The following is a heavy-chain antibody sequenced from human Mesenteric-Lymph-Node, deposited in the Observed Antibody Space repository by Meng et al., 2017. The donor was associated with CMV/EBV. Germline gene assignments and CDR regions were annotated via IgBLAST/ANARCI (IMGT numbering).Heavy chain of an antibody. D-gene: IGHD3-3*01. CDR3: ARALYYDFGSGYYYALDV. J-gene: IGHJ6*02. V-gene: IGHV1-18*01. CDR2: ISGYYGNA. CDR1: AYTFTTYG. Sequence: ASVKVFCKAAAYTFTTYGISWVRQAPGQGLEWMGWISGYYGNANYSQKFQGRVIMTTDTSTSTAYMELRNLRFDDTAVYYCARALYYDFGSGYYYALDVWGQGTTVTVSS.